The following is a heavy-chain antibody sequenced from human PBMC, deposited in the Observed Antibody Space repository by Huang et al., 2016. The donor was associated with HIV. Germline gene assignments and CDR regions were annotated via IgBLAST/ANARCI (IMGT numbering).Heavy chain of an antibody. J-gene: IGHJ3*02. Sequence: QVQLVESGGGVAQPGRSLRLSCAASGFPFRGFAMHWVRQAPGKGLEGVAVISNDGSNKHYADSVKGRFTSSRDNSKNTLYLRMNSLRAEDTAVYYCARDGLVSNYYYDSSGYYLGDAFDIWGQGTMVTVSS. CDR2: ISNDGSNK. CDR3: ARDGLVSNYYYDSSGYYLGDAFDI. V-gene: IGHV3-30-3*01. CDR1: GFPFRGFA. D-gene: IGHD3-22*01.